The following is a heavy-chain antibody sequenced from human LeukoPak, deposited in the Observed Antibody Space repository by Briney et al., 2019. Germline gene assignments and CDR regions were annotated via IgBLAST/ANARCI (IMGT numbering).Heavy chain of an antibody. CDR3: ARVSWFPGTSYYYMDV. Sequence: PSETLSLTCTVSGGSISSYYWSWIRQPPGKGLVWIGYIHYSGSTNYSPSLKSRVTTSVDTSKNQFSLNLTSVTAADSAVYYCARVSWFPGTSYYYMDVWGKGTTVTVSS. CDR2: IHYSGST. CDR1: GGSISSYY. D-gene: IGHD1-1*01. J-gene: IGHJ6*03. V-gene: IGHV4-59*01.